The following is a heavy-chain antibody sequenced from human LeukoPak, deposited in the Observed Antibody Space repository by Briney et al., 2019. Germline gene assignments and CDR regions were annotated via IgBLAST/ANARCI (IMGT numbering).Heavy chain of an antibody. Sequence: GGSLRLSCAASGFTFSDYYMSWIRQAPGKGLEWISYISSSGSTIYYADSVKGRFTISRDNAKNSLYLQMNSLRAEDTAVYYCARAAADTIGYFQHWGQGTLVIVSS. CDR1: GFTFSDYY. CDR2: ISSSGSTI. J-gene: IGHJ1*01. CDR3: ARAAADTIGYFQH. V-gene: IGHV3-11*01. D-gene: IGHD6-13*01.